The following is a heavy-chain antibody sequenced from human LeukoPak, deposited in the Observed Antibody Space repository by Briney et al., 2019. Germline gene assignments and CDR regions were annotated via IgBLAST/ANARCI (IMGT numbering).Heavy chain of an antibody. V-gene: IGHV3-33*01. J-gene: IGHJ4*02. D-gene: IGHD3-22*01. CDR3: ARDISGYYYFDY. CDR1: GFTFSNYG. Sequence: GGSLRLSCAASGFTFSNYGMHWVRQAPGKGLEWVAVIWYDGSNKYYADSVKGRFIISRDNSKNTLYLQMNSMRAEDTAVYYCARDISGYYYFDYWGQGTLVTVSS. CDR2: IWYDGSNK.